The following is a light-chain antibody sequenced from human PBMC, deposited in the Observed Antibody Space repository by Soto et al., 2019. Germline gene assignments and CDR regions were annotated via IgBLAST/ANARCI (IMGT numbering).Light chain of an antibody. CDR2: LNN. V-gene: IGLV1-44*01. Sequence: QSVLTQPPSASGTPGQSVTISCSGTSSNIGSYSVHWYQHLPGTAPKLLIYLNNQRPSGVPDRFSGSKSGASASLAISGLQFEDEADYYCQSYDGSLRRSVFGTGTKVTVL. J-gene: IGLJ1*01. CDR1: SSNIGSYS. CDR3: QSYDGSLRRSV.